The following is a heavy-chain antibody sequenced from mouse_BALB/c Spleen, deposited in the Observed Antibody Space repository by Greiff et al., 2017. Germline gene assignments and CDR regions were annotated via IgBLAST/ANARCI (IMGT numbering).Heavy chain of an antibody. J-gene: IGHJ4*01. CDR1: GYTFTSYW. V-gene: IGHV1-7*01. CDR2: INPSTGYT. D-gene: IGHD2-1*01. Sequence: QVQLQQSGAELAKPGASVKMSCKASGYTFTSYWMHWVKQRPGQGLEWIGYINPSTGYTEYNQKFKDKATLTADKSSSTAYMQLSSLTSEDSAVYYCARWGRWGNCDYYAMDYWGQGTSVTVSS. CDR3: ARWGRWGNCDYYAMDY.